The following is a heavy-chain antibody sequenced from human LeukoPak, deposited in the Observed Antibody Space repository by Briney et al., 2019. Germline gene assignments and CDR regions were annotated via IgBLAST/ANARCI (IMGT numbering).Heavy chain of an antibody. D-gene: IGHD3-3*01. CDR3: ARFSRFTGYNWFDP. CDR1: GGSFSGYY. J-gene: IGHJ5*02. CDR2: INHSGST. V-gene: IGHV4-34*01. Sequence: SETLSLTCAVYGGSFSGYYWSWIRQPPGKGLEWIGEINHSGSTNYNPSLKSRVTISVDTSKNQFSLKLSSVTAADTAVYYCARFSRFTGYNWFDPWGQGTLVTVSS.